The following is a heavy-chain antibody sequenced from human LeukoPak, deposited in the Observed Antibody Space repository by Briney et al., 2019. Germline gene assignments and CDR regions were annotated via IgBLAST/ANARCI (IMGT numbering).Heavy chain of an antibody. D-gene: IGHD3-16*01. CDR3: TRGAGWLIDY. CDR1: DDSISDYY. Sequence: SETLSLTCTVSDDSISDYYRGWIRQPPAKGLEWIGYFYNSGRSTYNPSLKSRVTISADTSKNHFSLKLNSVTTADTAVYYCTRGAGWLIDYWGQGILVTVSS. J-gene: IGHJ4*02. V-gene: IGHV4-59*01. CDR2: FYNSGRS.